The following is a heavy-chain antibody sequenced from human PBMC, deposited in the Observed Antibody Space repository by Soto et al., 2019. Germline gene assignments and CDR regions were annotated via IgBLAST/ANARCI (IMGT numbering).Heavy chain of an antibody. Sequence: GSLRLSCSASGFTFSTYGMHWVRQAPGKGLEYVSAISSNGGSTYYADSVKGRFTISRDNSKNTLYLQMSSLRAEDTAVYYCVKDGAYCGGDCYSAFDAFDIWGQGTMVTVSS. V-gene: IGHV3-64D*06. J-gene: IGHJ3*02. D-gene: IGHD2-21*02. CDR3: VKDGAYCGGDCYSAFDAFDI. CDR1: GFTFSTYG. CDR2: ISSNGGST.